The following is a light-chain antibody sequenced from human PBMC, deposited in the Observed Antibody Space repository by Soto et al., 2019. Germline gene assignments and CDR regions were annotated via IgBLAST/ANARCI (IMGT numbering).Light chain of an antibody. CDR2: SNN. Sequence: QLVLTQPPSASGTPGQRVTISCSGSSSNIGSNTVNWYQQLPGTAPKLLIYSNNQRPSGVPDRFSGSKSGTSASLAISGLQSEDGADYYCAAWDDSLNGAVFGGGTQLTVL. CDR1: SSNIGSNT. J-gene: IGLJ7*01. V-gene: IGLV1-44*01. CDR3: AAWDDSLNGAV.